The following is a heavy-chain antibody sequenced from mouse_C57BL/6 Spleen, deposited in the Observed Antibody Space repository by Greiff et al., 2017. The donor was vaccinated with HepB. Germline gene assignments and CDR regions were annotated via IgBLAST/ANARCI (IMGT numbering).Heavy chain of an antibody. J-gene: IGHJ1*03. D-gene: IGHD1-1*01. V-gene: IGHV5-16*01. CDR3: ARGGYYYGSSYEWYFDV. CDR1: GFTFSDYY. Sequence: EVMLVESEGGLVQPGSSMKLSCTASGFTFSDYYMAWVRQVPEKGLEWVANINYDGSSTYYLDSLKSRFIISRDNAKNILYLQMSSLKSEDTATYYCARGGYYYGSSYEWYFDVWGTGTTVTVSS. CDR2: INYDGSST.